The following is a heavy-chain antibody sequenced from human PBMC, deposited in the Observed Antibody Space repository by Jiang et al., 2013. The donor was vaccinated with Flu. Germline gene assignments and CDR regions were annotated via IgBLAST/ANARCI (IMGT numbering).Heavy chain of an antibody. V-gene: IGHV1-69*01. CDR2: SSLSFGTA. Sequence: SSVKVSCKASEAPSAAMLSAGCDRPLDKGLSGWEGSSLSFGTANYAQKFQGRVTITADESTSTAYMELSSLRSDDTAVYYCARDPNVVTATFLDYWGQGTLVTVSS. CDR1: EAPSAAML. J-gene: IGHJ4*02. D-gene: IGHD2-21*02. CDR3: ARDPNVVTATFLDY.